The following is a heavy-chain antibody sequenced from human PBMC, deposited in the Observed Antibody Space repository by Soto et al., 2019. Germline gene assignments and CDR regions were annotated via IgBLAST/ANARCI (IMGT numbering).Heavy chain of an antibody. J-gene: IGHJ6*02. Sequence: SVKVSCKASGFTFTSSAVHWVRQARGQRLEWIGWIVVGSGNTNYAQKFQERVTITRDMSTSTAYMELSSLRSEDTAVYYCAFGGGYYGMDVWGQGTTVTVSS. CDR2: IVVGSGNT. CDR1: GFTFTSSA. CDR3: AFGGGYYGMDV. V-gene: IGHV1-58*01. D-gene: IGHD3-3*01.